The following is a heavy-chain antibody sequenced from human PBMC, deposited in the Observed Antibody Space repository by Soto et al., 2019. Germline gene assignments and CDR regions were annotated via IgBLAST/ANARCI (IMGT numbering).Heavy chain of an antibody. CDR1: GAALNSGNYY. Sequence: PSETLSLTCSVSGAALNSGNYYWSWIRQVPGKGLEWIGHIYVTGAVDYTPSLRDRITISQDTSERQFSLNLRLVTAADTAVYYCARLRIATNNYKWFDPWGQGTLVPVS. CDR3: ARLRIATNNYKWFDP. J-gene: IGHJ5*02. D-gene: IGHD2-21*01. CDR2: IYVTGAV. V-gene: IGHV4-31*02.